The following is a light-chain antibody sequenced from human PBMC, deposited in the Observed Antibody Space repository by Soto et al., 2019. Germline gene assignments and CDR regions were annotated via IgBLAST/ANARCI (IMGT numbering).Light chain of an antibody. V-gene: IGKV1-27*01. Sequence: DVQMTQSPSSLSVSVGDGVTITCRASQVISNYLAWYQQKPGKPPQLLIYAVSTLQSGVPSRFSGSASGTEFTLTISSLQPEDVATYYCQKYNSAPLTFGQGTRLE. CDR2: AVS. J-gene: IGKJ5*01. CDR1: QVISNY. CDR3: QKYNSAPLT.